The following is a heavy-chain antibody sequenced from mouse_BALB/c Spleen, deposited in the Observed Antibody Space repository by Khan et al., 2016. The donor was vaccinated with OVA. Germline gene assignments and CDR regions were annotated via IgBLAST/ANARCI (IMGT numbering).Heavy chain of an antibody. D-gene: IGHD2-10*01. CDR3: ARQPYYHYNIMDY. Sequence: VQLVESGPGLVAPSQSLSITCTISGFSLTNYGVHWVRQPPGMGLEWLVVIWNDGNTAYNSALKSRLTISKDNSKSQVFLKMNSLQTDDTAMYFCARQPYYHYNIMDYWGQGTSVTVSS. V-gene: IGHV2-6-1*01. CDR2: IWNDGNT. CDR1: GFSLTNYG. J-gene: IGHJ4*01.